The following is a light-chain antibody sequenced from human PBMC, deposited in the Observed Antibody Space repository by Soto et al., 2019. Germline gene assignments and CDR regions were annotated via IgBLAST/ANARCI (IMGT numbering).Light chain of an antibody. CDR3: QQFNDWPPWT. Sequence: EIVMTQSPVTLSVSPGERVTLSCRASQSISTNLAWYQQKPGQAPRLLIYGASTQATGIPARFSGSGSGTEFTLSISSLQSEDFGVYYCQQFNDWPPWTFGQGTKVEIK. J-gene: IGKJ1*01. CDR1: QSISTN. V-gene: IGKV3-15*01. CDR2: GAS.